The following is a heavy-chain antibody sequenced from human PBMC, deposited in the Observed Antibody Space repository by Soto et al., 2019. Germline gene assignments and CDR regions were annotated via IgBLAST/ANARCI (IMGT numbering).Heavy chain of an antibody. V-gene: IGHV1-3*01. D-gene: IGHD2-2*02. Sequence: ASVKVSCKASGYTFTSYAMHWVRQAPGQRLEWMGWINAGNGNTKYSQKFQGRVTITRDTSASTAYMELSSLRSEDTAVYYCARDVLQYTPTGWSDPWGQGTLVTVSS. CDR2: INAGNGNT. CDR3: ARDVLQYTPTGWSDP. CDR1: GYTFTSYA. J-gene: IGHJ5*02.